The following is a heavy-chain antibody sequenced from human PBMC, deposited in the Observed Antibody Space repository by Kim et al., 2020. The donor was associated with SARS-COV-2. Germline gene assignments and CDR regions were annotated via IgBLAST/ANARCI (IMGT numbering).Heavy chain of an antibody. D-gene: IGHD3-16*01. V-gene: IGHV1-46*01. J-gene: IGHJ4*02. CDR3: ARLGAEGDY. CDR2: GRT. Sequence: GRTSYAQQVQGRVTMTRDTSTSTVYMELSSLRSEDTAVYYWARLGAEGDYWGQGTLVTVSS.